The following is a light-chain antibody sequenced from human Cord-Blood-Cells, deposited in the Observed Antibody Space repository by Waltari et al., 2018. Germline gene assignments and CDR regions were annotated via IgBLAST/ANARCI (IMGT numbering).Light chain of an antibody. CDR3: QQYNSYPNT. V-gene: IGKV1-16*02. CDR1: QGICNY. Sequence: IQMTQSPSSLSASVGDSVTITCRASQGICNYLAWFQQKPGQAPKSLRYAASSLQIGVPAKFSGRGSGTDFTLTISSLQPEVFATYCRQQYNSYPNTFRQGTMLQIK. CDR2: AAS. J-gene: IGKJ2*01.